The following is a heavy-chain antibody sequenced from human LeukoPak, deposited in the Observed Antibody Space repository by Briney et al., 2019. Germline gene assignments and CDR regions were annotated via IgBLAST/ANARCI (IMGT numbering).Heavy chain of an antibody. D-gene: IGHD3-3*01. CDR3: AKGRVYYDFWSGCYFDY. V-gene: IGHV3-9*01. CDR1: GFTFDDYA. CDR2: ISWNSGSI. Sequence: GRSLRLSCAASGFTFDDYAMHWVRQAPGKGLEWVSGISWNSGSIGYADSVKGRFTISRDNAKNSLYLQMNSLRAEDTALYYCAKGRVYYDFWSGCYFDYWGQGALVTVSS. J-gene: IGHJ4*02.